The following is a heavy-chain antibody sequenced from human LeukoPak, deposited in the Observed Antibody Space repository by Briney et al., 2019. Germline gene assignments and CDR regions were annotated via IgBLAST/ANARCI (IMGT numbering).Heavy chain of an antibody. Sequence: GGSLRLSCAASGFTFSSYGMNWVRQAPGKGLEWVSGVSDSGGSTYYADSVKGRFTISRDNSKNTLSLQMNSLRAEDTAVYYCAKVTYGDFVRAFDIWGQGTMGTVSS. CDR3: AKVTYGDFVRAFDI. D-gene: IGHD4-17*01. V-gene: IGHV3-23*01. J-gene: IGHJ3*02. CDR2: VSDSGGST. CDR1: GFTFSSYG.